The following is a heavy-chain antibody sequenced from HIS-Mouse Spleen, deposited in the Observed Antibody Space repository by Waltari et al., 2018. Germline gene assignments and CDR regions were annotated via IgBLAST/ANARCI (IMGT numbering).Heavy chain of an antibody. V-gene: IGHV3-9*01. CDR2: ISWNSGSI. D-gene: IGHD7-27*01. Sequence: EVQLVASGGGLVQRARSLSLSCAASAFSFHDHAMHWVRQAPGKGLEWVSGISWNSGSICYADSVKGRFTISRDNAKNSLYLQMNSLRAEDTALYYCAKKDPLTGDFDYWGQGTLVTVSS. CDR1: AFSFHDHA. CDR3: AKKDPLTGDFDY. J-gene: IGHJ4*02.